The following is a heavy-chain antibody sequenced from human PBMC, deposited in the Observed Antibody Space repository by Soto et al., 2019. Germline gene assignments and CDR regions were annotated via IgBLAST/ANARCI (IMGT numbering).Heavy chain of an antibody. D-gene: IGHD6-6*01. J-gene: IGHJ4*02. Sequence: QLQLQESGPGLVKPSQTLSLTCAVSGGSISSGGYSWSWIRQPPGKGLEWIGYISHSGSTYYNPSLKSRVTISVDRSKNQFSLKLSSVTAADTAVYYCASGSHVPHYWGQGTLVTVSS. CDR1: GGSISSGGYS. CDR2: ISHSGST. CDR3: ASGSHVPHY. V-gene: IGHV4-30-2*01.